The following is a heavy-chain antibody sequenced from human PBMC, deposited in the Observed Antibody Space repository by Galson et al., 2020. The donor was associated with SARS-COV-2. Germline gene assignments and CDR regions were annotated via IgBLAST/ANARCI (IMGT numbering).Heavy chain of an antibody. CDR1: GFTFSSYA. Sequence: QLGESLKISCAASGFTFSSYAMHWVRQAPGKGLEYVSAISSNGGSTYYANSVKGRFTISRDNSKNTLYLQMGSLRAEDMAVYYCARASHDYYGSGSYYNPYDLFDPWGQGTLVTVSS. J-gene: IGHJ5*02. D-gene: IGHD3-10*01. CDR3: ARASHDYYGSGSYYNPYDLFDP. CDR2: ISSNGGST. V-gene: IGHV3-64*01.